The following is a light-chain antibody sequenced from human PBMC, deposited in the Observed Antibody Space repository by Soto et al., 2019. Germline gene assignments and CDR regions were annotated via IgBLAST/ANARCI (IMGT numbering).Light chain of an antibody. J-gene: IGLJ1*01. CDR2: GNS. CDR1: SSNIGAGYD. V-gene: IGLV1-40*01. Sequence: QSALTQPPSVSGAPGQRVTISCTRNSSNIGAGYDVHWYQQLPGTAPKLLIYGNSNRPSGVPDRFSGSKSGTSASLAITGLQAEDEADYYCQSYDSSLNVFGTGTKVTV. CDR3: QSYDSSLNV.